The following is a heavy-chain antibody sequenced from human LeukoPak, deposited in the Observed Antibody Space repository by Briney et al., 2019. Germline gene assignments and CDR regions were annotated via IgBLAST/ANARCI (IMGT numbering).Heavy chain of an antibody. Sequence: GASVTVSCKASGYTFTGYYMHWVRHAPGQGLEWMGWINPNSGGTNYAQKFQGRVTMTRDTSISTAYMELSRLRSDDTAVYYCARDRGDSGWNFDYWGQGTLVTVSS. CDR3: ARDRGDSGWNFDY. V-gene: IGHV1-2*02. CDR1: GYTFTGYY. J-gene: IGHJ4*02. D-gene: IGHD5-12*01. CDR2: INPNSGGT.